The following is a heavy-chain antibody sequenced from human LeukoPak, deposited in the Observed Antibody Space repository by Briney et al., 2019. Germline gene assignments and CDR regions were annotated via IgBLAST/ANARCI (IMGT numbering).Heavy chain of an antibody. CDR3: ARGNADYDILTGYYVY. Sequence: ASVKVSCKASGYTFTSYYMHWVRQAPGQGLEWMGIINPSGGSTSYAQKFQGRVPMTRDTSTSTVYMELSSPRSEDTAVYYCARGNADYDILTGYYVYWGQGTLVTVSS. V-gene: IGHV1-46*01. CDR1: GYTFTSYY. J-gene: IGHJ4*02. CDR2: INPSGGST. D-gene: IGHD3-9*01.